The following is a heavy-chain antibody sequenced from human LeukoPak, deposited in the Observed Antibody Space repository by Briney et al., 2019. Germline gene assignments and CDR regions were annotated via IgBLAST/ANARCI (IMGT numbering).Heavy chain of an antibody. Sequence: SETLSLTCTVSGYSISSGYYWGWIRQPPGKGLEWIGSMYHSGTTSYNPSLKSRVTMSVDTSKNQFSLELSSVTAADTAVYYCARVATVSTSHFDYWGQGTLVTVSS. CDR2: MYHSGTT. CDR1: GYSISSGYY. D-gene: IGHD5-12*01. V-gene: IGHV4-38-2*02. J-gene: IGHJ4*02. CDR3: ARVATVSTSHFDY.